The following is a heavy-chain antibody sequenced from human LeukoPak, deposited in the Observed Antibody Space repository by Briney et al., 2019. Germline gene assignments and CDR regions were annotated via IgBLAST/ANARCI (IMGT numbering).Heavy chain of an antibody. CDR1: GYTLTELS. J-gene: IGHJ6*03. V-gene: IGHV1-24*01. Sequence: ASVKVSCKVSGYTLTELSMHWVRQAPGKGLEWMGGFDPEDGETIYAQKFQGRVIMTEDTSTDTAYMELSSLRSEDTAVYYCATTHDSAYYYYYMDVWGKGTTVTVSS. CDR2: FDPEDGET. CDR3: ATTHDSAYYYYYMDV. D-gene: IGHD3-22*01.